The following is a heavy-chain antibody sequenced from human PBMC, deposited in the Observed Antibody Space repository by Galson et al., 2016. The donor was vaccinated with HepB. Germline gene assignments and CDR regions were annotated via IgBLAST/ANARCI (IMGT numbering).Heavy chain of an antibody. D-gene: IGHD2-15*01. CDR3: ARVRGGCCSGENPYNAFDI. V-gene: IGHV3-7*01. CDR2: IKEDGSEK. Sequence: SLRLSCAASGFAFSYYWMSWVRQAPGKGLEWVANIKEDGSEKYYVDSVKGRFTISRDNAKISLYLQMNSLRAEDTAVYYCARVRGGCCSGENPYNAFDIWGQGTMVTVSS. CDR1: GFAFSYYW. J-gene: IGHJ3*02.